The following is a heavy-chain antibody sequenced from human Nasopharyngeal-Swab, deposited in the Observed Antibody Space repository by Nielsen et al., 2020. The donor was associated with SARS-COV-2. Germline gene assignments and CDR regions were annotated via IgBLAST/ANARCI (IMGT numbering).Heavy chain of an antibody. Sequence: GSLRLSWAVYGGSFSGYYWSWIRQPPGKGLEWIGEINHSGSTNYNPSLKSRVTISVDTSKNQFSLKLSSVTAADTAVYYCARGQGYYYGSGSHWFDPWGQGTLVTVSS. CDR3: ARGQGYYYGSGSHWFDP. D-gene: IGHD3-10*01. CDR2: INHSGST. V-gene: IGHV4-34*01. CDR1: GGSFSGYY. J-gene: IGHJ5*02.